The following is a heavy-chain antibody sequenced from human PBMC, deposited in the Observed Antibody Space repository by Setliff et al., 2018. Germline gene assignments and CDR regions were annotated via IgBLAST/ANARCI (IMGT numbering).Heavy chain of an antibody. Sequence: GGSLRLSCAASGFTFSYAWMHWVRQAPGKGLEWVGRSKSKTAGGAIDYAAPVKGRFTISRDDSKNTLYLQMSSLKTEDTAVYYCTRHGSFYSDSSGYYYGTDSYYYMDVWGKGTTVTVSS. D-gene: IGHD3-22*01. J-gene: IGHJ6*03. V-gene: IGHV3-15*07. CDR3: TRHGSFYSDSSGYYYGTDSYYYMDV. CDR2: SKSKTAGGAI. CDR1: GFTFSYAW.